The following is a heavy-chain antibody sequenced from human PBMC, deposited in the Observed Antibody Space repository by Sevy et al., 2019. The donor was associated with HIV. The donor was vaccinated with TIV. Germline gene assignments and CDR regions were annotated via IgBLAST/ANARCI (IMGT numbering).Heavy chain of an antibody. CDR1: GFTFDDYA. CDR3: TRGLATADTPEYYFDY. J-gene: IGHJ4*02. D-gene: IGHD5-12*01. V-gene: IGHV3-49*03. Sequence: GGSLRLSCTTSGFTFDDYAMNWFRQAPGKGLEWVAFITRNSYEAYGGTTDYAASVKGRFIISRDDSKSIAYLQMNSLKTEKTAVYYCTRGLATADTPEYYFDYWGQGTLVTVSS. CDR2: ITRNSYEAYGGTT.